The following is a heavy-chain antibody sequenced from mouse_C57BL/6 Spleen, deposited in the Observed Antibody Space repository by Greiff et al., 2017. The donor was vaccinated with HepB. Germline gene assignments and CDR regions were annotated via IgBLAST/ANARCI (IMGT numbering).Heavy chain of an antibody. CDR1: GFTFSSYA. CDR2: ISSGGDYI. D-gene: IGHD1-1*01. CDR3: TRVDYHDGGFDY. V-gene: IGHV5-9-1*02. J-gene: IGHJ2*01. Sequence: EVKLMESGEGLVKPGGSLKLSCAASGFTFSSYAMSWVRQTPEKRLEWVAYISSGGDYIYYADTVKGRFTISRDNARNTLYLQMSSLKSEDTAMYYCTRVDYHDGGFDYWGQGTTLTVSS.